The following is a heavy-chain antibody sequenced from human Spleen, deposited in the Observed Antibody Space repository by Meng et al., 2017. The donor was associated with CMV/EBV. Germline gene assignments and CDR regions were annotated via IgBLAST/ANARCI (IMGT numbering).Heavy chain of an antibody. V-gene: IGHV4-59*01. J-gene: IGHJ6*02. D-gene: IGHD1-26*01. Sequence: GSLRLSCAASGFTFSNAWMSWVRQAPGKGLEWIGYIYYSGSTKYNPSLKSRVTISVDTSKNQFSLKLSSVTAADTAVYYCARRSVWGPSYGMDVWGQGTTVTVSS. CDR1: GFTFSNAW. CDR3: ARRSVWGPSYGMDV. CDR2: IYYSGST.